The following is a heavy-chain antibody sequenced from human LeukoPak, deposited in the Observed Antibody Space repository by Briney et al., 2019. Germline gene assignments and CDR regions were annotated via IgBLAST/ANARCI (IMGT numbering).Heavy chain of an antibody. D-gene: IGHD2-2*01. V-gene: IGHV1-8*03. Sequence: ASVKVSCKASGYTFTSYDINWVRQATGQGLEWMGWMNPNRGNTGYAQKFQGRVTITRNTSISTAYMELISLRSEDTAVYYCARGIVVVPAAIGGPIRNWFDPWGQGTLVTVSS. CDR2: MNPNRGNT. CDR3: ARGIVVVPAAIGGPIRNWFDP. J-gene: IGHJ5*02. CDR1: GYTFTSYD.